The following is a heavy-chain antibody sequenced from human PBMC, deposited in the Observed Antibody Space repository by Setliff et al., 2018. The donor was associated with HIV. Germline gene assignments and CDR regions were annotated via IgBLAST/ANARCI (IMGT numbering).Heavy chain of an antibody. D-gene: IGHD3-22*01. J-gene: IGHJ4*02. CDR1: GYSISSGYY. CDR3: ATVSGYYWQYFDY. V-gene: IGHV4-38-2*01. Sequence: PSETLSLTCAVSGYSISSGYYWGWIRQPPGKGLEWIGHIYHSGSTSYNPSPKSRATISVDTSKNQFSLKLSSVTAADTAVYYCATVSGYYWQYFDYWGPGTLVTVSS. CDR2: IYHSGST.